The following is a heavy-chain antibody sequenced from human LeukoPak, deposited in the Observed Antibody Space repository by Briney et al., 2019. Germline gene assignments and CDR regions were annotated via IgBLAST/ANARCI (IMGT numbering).Heavy chain of an antibody. J-gene: IGHJ4*02. CDR1: GFTFSSYE. Sequence: GGSLRLSCAASGFTFSSYEMNWVRQAPGKGLEWVSYISSSGRSIYYADSMKGRFIISGDNAKNSLYLQMNSLRAEDRAVYYCARGSGDYWGQGTLVTVSS. D-gene: IGHD3-10*01. CDR2: ISSSGRSI. CDR3: ARGSGDY. V-gene: IGHV3-48*03.